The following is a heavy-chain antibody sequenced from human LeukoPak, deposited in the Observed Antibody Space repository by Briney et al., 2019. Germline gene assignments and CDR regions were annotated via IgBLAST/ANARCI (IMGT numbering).Heavy chain of an antibody. D-gene: IGHD2-2*01. CDR2: INHSRST. Sequence: SETLSLTCAVYGGSFSGYYWNWIRQPPGKGLEWIGEINHSRSTNYNPSLKSRVTISVDTSKNQFSLKLSSVTAADTAVYYCARGRTLPYWGQGTLVTVSS. CDR3: ARGRTLPY. V-gene: IGHV4-34*01. J-gene: IGHJ4*02. CDR1: GGSFSGYY.